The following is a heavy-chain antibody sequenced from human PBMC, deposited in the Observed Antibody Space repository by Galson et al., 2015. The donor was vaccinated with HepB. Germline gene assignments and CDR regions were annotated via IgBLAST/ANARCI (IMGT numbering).Heavy chain of an antibody. CDR1: GYTFTGYD. Sequence: SVKVSCKASGYTFTGYDMHWVRQAPGQGLEWMGWINPNSGGTNYAQKFQGRVTMTRDTSISTAYMELSRLRSDDTAVYYCARGGETCDLWCGYWGGGYWGQGTLVSVSS. CDR2: INPNSGGT. D-gene: IGHD3-3*01. V-gene: IGHV1-2*02. J-gene: IGHJ4*02. CDR3: ARGGETCDLWCGYWGGGY.